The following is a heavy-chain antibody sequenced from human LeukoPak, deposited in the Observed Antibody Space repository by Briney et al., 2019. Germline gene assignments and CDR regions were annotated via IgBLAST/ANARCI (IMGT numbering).Heavy chain of an antibody. D-gene: IGHD3-10*01. J-gene: IGHJ5*02. CDR2: IIPIFGTA. CDR3: ARDVTMVRGARYRPYKWFDP. CDR1: GGTFSSYA. Sequence: SVKVSCKASGGTFSSYAISWVRQAPGQGLEWMGGIIPIFGTANYAQKFQGRVTITADKSTSTAYMELSSLRSEDTAVYYCARDVTMVRGARYRPYKWFDPWGQGTLVTVSS. V-gene: IGHV1-69*06.